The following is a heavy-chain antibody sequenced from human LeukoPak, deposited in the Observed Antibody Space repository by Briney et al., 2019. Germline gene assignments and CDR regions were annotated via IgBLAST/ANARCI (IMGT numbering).Heavy chain of an antibody. CDR1: GYTFTSYY. V-gene: IGHV1-46*01. Sequence: ASVKVSCKASGYTFTSYYMHWVRQAPGQGPEWMGIINPTGGSTSYAQKFQGRVTMTRDTSISTAYMELSRLRSDDTAVYYCARAGIAAALTLGYWGQGTLVTVSS. D-gene: IGHD6-13*01. CDR2: INPTGGST. CDR3: ARAGIAAALTLGY. J-gene: IGHJ4*02.